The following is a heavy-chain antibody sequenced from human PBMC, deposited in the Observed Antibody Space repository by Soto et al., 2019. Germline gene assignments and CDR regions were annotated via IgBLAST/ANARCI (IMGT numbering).Heavy chain of an antibody. J-gene: IGHJ5*01. V-gene: IGHV4-59*11. CDR1: GGSIISHH. CDR3: ARGVWGGLGSYPDLDWFDS. D-gene: IGHD3-10*01. CDR2: IYYTGLA. Sequence: SETLSLTCTVSGGSIISHHWSWIRQPPGKGLEYIGYIYYTGLANYNPSVQGRVTISVDTPKNQFSLRLTSVSAADTAVYYCARGVWGGLGSYPDLDWFDSWGQGALVTVSS.